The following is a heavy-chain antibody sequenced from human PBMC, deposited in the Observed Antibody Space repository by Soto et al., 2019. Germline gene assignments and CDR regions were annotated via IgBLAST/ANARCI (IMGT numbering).Heavy chain of an antibody. CDR2: ISAGGGRT. V-gene: IGHV3-23*01. J-gene: IGHJ5*02. D-gene: IGHD2-2*01. Sequence: EVQLLEYGGGLVQPGGSLRLSCAASGFSFSYYAMSWVRQAPDKGLEWVSGISAGGGRTHYADSVRGRFTISRDNSKNTLYLQMNSLRAEDTAVYYCATGSSDVIIVPGGDPWGQGTLVTVSS. CDR1: GFSFSYYA. CDR3: ATGSSDVIIVPGGDP.